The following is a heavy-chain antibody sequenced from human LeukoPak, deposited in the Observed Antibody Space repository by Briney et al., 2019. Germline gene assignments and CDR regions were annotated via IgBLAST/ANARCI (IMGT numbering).Heavy chain of an antibody. J-gene: IGHJ4*02. CDR3: ARVRWYYGSGSYYDY. Sequence: SETLSLTCAVCGGSFSGYYWSWIRQPPGKGLEWIGEINHSGSTNYNPSLKSRVTISVDTSKNQFSLKLSSVTAADTAVYYCARVRWYYGSGSYYDYWGQGTLVTVSS. CDR2: INHSGST. V-gene: IGHV4-34*01. CDR1: GGSFSGYY. D-gene: IGHD3-10*01.